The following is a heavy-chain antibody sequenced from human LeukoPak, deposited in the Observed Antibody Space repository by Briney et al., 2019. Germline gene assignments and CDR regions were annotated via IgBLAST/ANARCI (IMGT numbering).Heavy chain of an antibody. CDR2: ISSSGSYI. V-gene: IGHV3-21*01. CDR1: GFTFGTYS. Sequence: GGSLRLSCTASGFTFGTYSMNWVRQAPGKGLEWVSSISSSGSYIYYADSVKGRFTVSRDNANNSLYLQMDSLRAEDTAVYYCAREDEADAFDIWGQGTMVTVSS. CDR3: AREDEADAFDI. J-gene: IGHJ3*02.